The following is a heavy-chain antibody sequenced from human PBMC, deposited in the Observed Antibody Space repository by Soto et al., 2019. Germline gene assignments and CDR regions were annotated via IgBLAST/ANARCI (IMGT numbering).Heavy chain of an antibody. J-gene: IGHJ6*02. CDR2: ISYDGSNK. CDR1: GFTFSSYD. Sequence: GGSLRLSCAASGFTFSSYDMHWVRQAPGKGLEWVAVISYDGSNKYYADSVKGRFTISRDNSKNTLYLQMNSLRAEDTAVYYCAKDRAYYDILTGYYVPYYYGMDVWGQGTTVTVSS. D-gene: IGHD3-9*01. CDR3: AKDRAYYDILTGYYVPYYYGMDV. V-gene: IGHV3-30*18.